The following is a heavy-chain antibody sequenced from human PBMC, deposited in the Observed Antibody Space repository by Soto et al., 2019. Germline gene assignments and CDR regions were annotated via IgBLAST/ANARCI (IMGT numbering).Heavy chain of an antibody. D-gene: IGHD2-21*02. CDR3: TRDVTGDIGADY. CDR2: IKTTGDTT. CDR1: GFAFSNCV. Sequence: GSLRLSCAASGFAFSNCVMSWVRQAPGKGLEWVSTIKTTGDTTFYADPVKGRFTASRDDSKNTLYLQMSSLRAEDTATYYCTRDVTGDIGADYWGQGTPVTVSS. J-gene: IGHJ4*02. V-gene: IGHV3-23*01.